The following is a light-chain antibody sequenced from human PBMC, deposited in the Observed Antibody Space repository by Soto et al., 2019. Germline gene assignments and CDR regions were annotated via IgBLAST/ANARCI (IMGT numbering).Light chain of an antibody. Sequence: EIVLTQSPATLSLSPGARATLSCRASQSVSSYLAWYQQKPGQAPRLLIYDASNSATGIPARFSGSGSGTDFTLTIRSLEPEDFAVYYCQQRSNWPRTFGPGTKVDIK. CDR2: DAS. J-gene: IGKJ3*01. CDR3: QQRSNWPRT. V-gene: IGKV3-11*01. CDR1: QSVSSY.